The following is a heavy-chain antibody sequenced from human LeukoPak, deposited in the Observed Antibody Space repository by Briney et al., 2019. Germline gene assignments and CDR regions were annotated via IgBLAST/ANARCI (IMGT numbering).Heavy chain of an antibody. CDR2: ISSSSSTI. CDR3: ARAENGVRGVITYFDY. D-gene: IGHD3-10*01. J-gene: IGHJ4*02. CDR1: GFTFSSYS. Sequence: PGGSLRLSCAASGFTFSSYSMNWVRQAPGKGLEWVSYISSSSSTIYCADSVKGRFTISRDNAKNSLYLQMNSLRAEDTAVYYCARAENGVRGVITYFDYWGQGTLVTVSS. V-gene: IGHV3-48*01.